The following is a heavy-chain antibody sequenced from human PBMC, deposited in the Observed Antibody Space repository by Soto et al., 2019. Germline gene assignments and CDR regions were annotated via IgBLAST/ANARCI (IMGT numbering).Heavy chain of an antibody. D-gene: IGHD4-17*01. CDR2: ISSNSDTI. CDR1: GFTADDYA. J-gene: IGHJ4*02. V-gene: IGHV3-9*02. Sequence: EVQLVESGGGLVQPGRSLRLSCVASGFTADDYAMHWVRQAPGKGLEWVSGISSNSDTIDYADSVKGRFTISRDNAKNSLFLQMNSLGPEDTALYYCAKDMKWGGMTTIHYFDSWRQGTLVTVSS. CDR3: AKDMKWGGMTTIHYFDS.